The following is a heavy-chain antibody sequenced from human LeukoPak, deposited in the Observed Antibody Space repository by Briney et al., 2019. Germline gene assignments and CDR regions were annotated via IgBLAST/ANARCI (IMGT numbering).Heavy chain of an antibody. Sequence: GGSLRLSCAASGFTFSYYAMNWVRQAPGKGLEWVSSISTRSTYIYYADSLKGRFTISRDNAENSLYLQMNSLRAEDTAVYYCARGSRRDAFSIWGQGTMVTVSS. J-gene: IGHJ3*02. CDR3: ARGSRRDAFSI. CDR2: ISTRSTYI. D-gene: IGHD6-19*01. CDR1: GFTFSYYA. V-gene: IGHV3-21*01.